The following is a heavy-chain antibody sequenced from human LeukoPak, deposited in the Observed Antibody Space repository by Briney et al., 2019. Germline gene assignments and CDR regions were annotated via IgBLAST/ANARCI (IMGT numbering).Heavy chain of an antibody. D-gene: IGHD5-12*01. CDR3: ARVARGIGVATIRWFDP. J-gene: IGHJ5*02. V-gene: IGHV1-2*06. CDR2: INPNSGGT. Sequence: ASVKVSCKASGYTFTGYYMHWVRQAPGQGLEWMGRINPNSGGTNYAQKFQGRVTMTRDTSISTAYMELSRLRSDDTAVYHCARVARGIGVATIRWFDPWGQGTLVTVSS. CDR1: GYTFTGYY.